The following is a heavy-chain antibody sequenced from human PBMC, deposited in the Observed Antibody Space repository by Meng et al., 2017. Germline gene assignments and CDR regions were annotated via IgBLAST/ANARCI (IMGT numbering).Heavy chain of an antibody. CDR1: GYTFTSVG. V-gene: IGHV1-18*01. J-gene: IGHJ1*01. CDR2: ISAYKGNT. CDR3: ARVRVYCSGGSCYRGMYFQY. Sequence: QFSRGESGAEMKKPGASGKVSCKASGYTFTSVGVSCVRQASGQGLEWMGWISAYKGNTNYAQKLKGRVTMTTDPATSTAYMALRSLRFDDTAVYYCARVRVYCSGGSCYRGMYFQYWGQGTLVTVSS. D-gene: IGHD2-15*01.